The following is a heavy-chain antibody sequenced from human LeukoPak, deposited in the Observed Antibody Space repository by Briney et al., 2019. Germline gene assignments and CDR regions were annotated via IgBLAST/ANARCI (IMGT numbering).Heavy chain of an antibody. CDR3: AAQDNFDWPHRSFDY. Sequence: GGSLRLSCEGSGFTFSIYWMSWVRQAPGKGLEWVANIKEDGSEKYYVDSVKGRFTISKDNAKNSLYLQMNSLRAEDTAVYYCAAQDNFDWPHRSFDYWGQGTLVTVSS. D-gene: IGHD3-9*01. CDR2: IKEDGSEK. CDR1: GFTFSIYW. J-gene: IGHJ4*02. V-gene: IGHV3-7*03.